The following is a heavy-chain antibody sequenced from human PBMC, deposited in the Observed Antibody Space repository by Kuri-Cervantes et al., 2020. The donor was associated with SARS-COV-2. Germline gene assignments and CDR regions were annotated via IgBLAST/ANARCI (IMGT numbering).Heavy chain of an antibody. CDR2: ISGSGGST. J-gene: IGHJ6*03. D-gene: IGHD3-10*01. CDR1: GFTFSSCA. V-gene: IGHV3-23*01. CDR3: ARGLRFGEFYYYYYMDV. Sequence: GESLKISCAASGFTFSSCAMSWVRQAPGKGLEWVSAISGSGGSTYYADSVKGRFTISRDNSKNTLYLQMNSLRAEDTAVYYCARGLRFGEFYYYYYMDVWGRGTTVTVSS.